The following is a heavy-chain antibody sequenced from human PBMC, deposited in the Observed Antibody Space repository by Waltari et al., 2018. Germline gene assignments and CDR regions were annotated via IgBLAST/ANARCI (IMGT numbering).Heavy chain of an antibody. CDR2: ISRDGYSR. D-gene: IGHD6-13*01. CDR3: TRDTAGYDY. J-gene: IGHJ4*02. V-gene: IGHV3-74*01. CDR1: GFPFTNYW. Sequence: EVQLVESGGGLVQPGGSLRLSCAASGFPFTNYWIHWVRQAPGRGLEGVSVISRDGYSRNYADSVKGRFTLSRDNTHSTVYLQMNSLRAEDTALYYCTRDTAGYDYWGRGTLVTVS.